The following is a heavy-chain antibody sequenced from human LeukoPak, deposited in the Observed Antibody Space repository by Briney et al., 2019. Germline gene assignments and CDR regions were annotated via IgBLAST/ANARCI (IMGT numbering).Heavy chain of an antibody. J-gene: IGHJ3*02. CDR2: SSGSGGST. D-gene: IGHD3-3*01. CDR3: AKDLRAGHDFWSGYYAFDI. Sequence: GGSLRLTCAASGFTFSSYATSWVRQAPGKGLEWLSASSGSGGSTYYADSVKGRFTISRDNSKCTLYLQMNSLRAEDTAVYYCAKDLRAGHDFWSGYYAFDIWGQGTMVTVSS. V-gene: IGHV3-23*01. CDR1: GFTFSSYA.